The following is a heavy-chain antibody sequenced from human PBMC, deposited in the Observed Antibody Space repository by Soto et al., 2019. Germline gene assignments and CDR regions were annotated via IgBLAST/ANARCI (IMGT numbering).Heavy chain of an antibody. Sequence: EVQLLESGGGLVQPGGFLRLSCAASGLTFSNYAMSWVRHAPGKGLEWVSSIGGRGDNTYYAESVEGRFTISRDISKNALYLHMNSLRVDDTAIYYCANYYDSSGYPHGFFQHWGQGTLVTVSS. J-gene: IGHJ1*01. V-gene: IGHV3-23*01. CDR1: GLTFSNYA. D-gene: IGHD3-22*01. CDR3: ANYYDSSGYPHGFFQH. CDR2: IGGRGDNT.